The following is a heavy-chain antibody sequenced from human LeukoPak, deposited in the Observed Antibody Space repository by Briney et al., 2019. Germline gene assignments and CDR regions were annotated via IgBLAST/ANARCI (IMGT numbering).Heavy chain of an antibody. CDR2: INLHGSEK. J-gene: IGHJ3*01. CDR1: GFSFSTYW. CDR3: ARDVKYPFDL. Sequence: GGALRLSCAASGFSFSTYWMSLVRQAPGKGLGWVANINLHGSEKYYVDSVRGRFTISRENAKNSLYLQINSLSAEDAAVYFCARDVKYPFDLWGQGTMVTVSS. V-gene: IGHV3-7*01. D-gene: IGHD2-2*02.